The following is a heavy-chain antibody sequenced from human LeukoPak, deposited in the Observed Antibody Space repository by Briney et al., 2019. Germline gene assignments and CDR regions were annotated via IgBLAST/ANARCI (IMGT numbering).Heavy chain of an antibody. V-gene: IGHV4-59*01. Sequence: PSETLSLTCTVSGGSISSYYWSWIRQPPGKGLEWIGYIYYSGSTNYNPSLKSRVTISVDTSKNQFSLKLSSVTAADTAVYYCASSVLRYFDWFGYWGQGPLVTVSS. CDR2: IYYSGST. CDR1: GGSISSYY. CDR3: ASSVLRYFDWFGY. J-gene: IGHJ5*01. D-gene: IGHD3-9*01.